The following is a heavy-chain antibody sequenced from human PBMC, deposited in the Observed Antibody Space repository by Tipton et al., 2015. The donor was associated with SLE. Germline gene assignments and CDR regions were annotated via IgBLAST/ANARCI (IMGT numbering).Heavy chain of an antibody. D-gene: IGHD2-21*01. CDR1: GASIRSSGYY. J-gene: IGHJ6*02. V-gene: IGHV4-39*02. Sequence: TLSLTCTVSGASIRSSGYYWAWIRQPPGQGLEWIGSIYFSGSTYYNPSLRSRVSISVDTSKNQFSLKFSSVTAADTAVYYCARDRPTFCGGDCYSYGMDVWGQGTTVTVSS. CDR3: ARDRPTFCGGDCYSYGMDV. CDR2: IYFSGST.